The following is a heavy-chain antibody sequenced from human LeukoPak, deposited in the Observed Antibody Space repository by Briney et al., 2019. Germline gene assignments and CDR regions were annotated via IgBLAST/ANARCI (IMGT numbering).Heavy chain of an antibody. J-gene: IGHJ3*02. Sequence: SVKVSCKASGGTFSSHAISWVRQAPGQGLEWMGRIIPILGIANYAQKFQGRVTITADKSTSTAYMELSSLRSEDTAVYYCARDPPPYYYDSSGYYLELDAFDIWGQGTMVTVSS. V-gene: IGHV1-69*04. CDR1: GGTFSSHA. CDR2: IIPILGIA. D-gene: IGHD3-22*01. CDR3: ARDPPPYYYDSSGYYLELDAFDI.